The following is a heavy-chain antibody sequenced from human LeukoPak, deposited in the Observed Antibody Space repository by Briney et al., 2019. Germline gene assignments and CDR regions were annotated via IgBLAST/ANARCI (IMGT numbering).Heavy chain of an antibody. CDR3: ARVPKYGDYGGVFDY. D-gene: IGHD4-23*01. V-gene: IGHV4-59*01. CDR1: GGSISSYY. J-gene: IGHJ4*02. Sequence: SETLSLTCTVSGGSISSYYWSWIRQPPGKGLEWIGYIYYSGSTNYNPSLKSRVTISVDTSKNQFSLKLSSVTAADTAVYYCARVPKYGDYGGVFDYWGQGTLVTVSS. CDR2: IYYSGST.